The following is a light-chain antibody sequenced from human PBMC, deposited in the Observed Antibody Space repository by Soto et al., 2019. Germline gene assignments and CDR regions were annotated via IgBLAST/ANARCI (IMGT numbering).Light chain of an antibody. CDR3: SSYTRSSTLV. CDR1: SSDVGGYNY. V-gene: IGLV2-14*01. Sequence: QSVLTQPASVSGSPGQSITISCTGTSSDVGGYNYVSWYQQHPGKGPKLMIYDVSNRPSGVSNRFSGSKSGNTASLTISGLQAEDEADYYCSSYTRSSTLVFGGGTELTVL. CDR2: DVS. J-gene: IGLJ2*01.